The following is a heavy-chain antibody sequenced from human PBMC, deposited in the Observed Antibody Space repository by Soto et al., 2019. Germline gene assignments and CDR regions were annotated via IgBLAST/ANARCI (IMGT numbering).Heavy chain of an antibody. Sequence: SETLSLTCPVYDGSFRVYYCSWIRQPPGKGLEWIGEINHSGSTNYNPSLKSRVTISVDTSKNQFSLKLSSVTAADTAVYYCARAYCSSTSCFPLPYYYYYGMDVWGQGTTVTVSS. D-gene: IGHD2-2*01. CDR2: INHSGST. V-gene: IGHV4-34*01. CDR1: DGSFRVYY. CDR3: ARAYCSSTSCFPLPYYYYYGMDV. J-gene: IGHJ6*02.